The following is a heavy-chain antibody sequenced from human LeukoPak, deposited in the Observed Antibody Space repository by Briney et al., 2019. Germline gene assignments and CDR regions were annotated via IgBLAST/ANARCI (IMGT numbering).Heavy chain of an antibody. CDR2: IYHCGST. CDR3: AREGGPSDAFDI. V-gene: IGHV4-30-2*01. D-gene: IGHD1-26*01. Sequence: SETLSLTCAVSGGSISSGGYSWSWIRQPPGTGLEWIGYIYHCGSTYYNPSLKSRVTISVDRSKNQFSLKLSSVTAADTAVYYCAREGGPSDAFDIWGQGTMVTVS. J-gene: IGHJ3*02. CDR1: GGSISSGGYS.